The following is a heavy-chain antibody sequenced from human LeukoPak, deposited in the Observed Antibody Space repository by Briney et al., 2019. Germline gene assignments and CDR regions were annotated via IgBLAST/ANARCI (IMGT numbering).Heavy chain of an antibody. J-gene: IGHJ4*02. V-gene: IGHV3-20*04. D-gene: IGHD3-10*01. CDR1: GFTFDDYG. CDR2: INWNGGST. CDR3: ARERSYYGSGSYYFDY. Sequence: GGSLRLSCAASGFTFDDYGMSWVRQAPGKGLEWVSGINWNGGSTGYADSVKSRFTISRDNAKNSLYLQMNSLRAEDTALYYCARERSYYGSGSYYFDYWGQGTLVTVSS.